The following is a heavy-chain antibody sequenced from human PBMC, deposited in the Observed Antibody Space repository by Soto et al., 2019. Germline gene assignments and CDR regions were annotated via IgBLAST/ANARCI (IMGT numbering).Heavy chain of an antibody. D-gene: IGHD3-22*01. CDR1: GFTFSSYA. Sequence: GSLRLSCAASGFTFSSYAMSWVRQAPGKGLEWVSAISGSGGSTYYADSVKGRFTISRDNSKNTLYLQMNSLRAEDTAVYHCAKVEVIVVVAGAFDIWGQGTMVTVSS. CDR3: AKVEVIVVVAGAFDI. V-gene: IGHV3-23*01. CDR2: ISGSGGST. J-gene: IGHJ3*02.